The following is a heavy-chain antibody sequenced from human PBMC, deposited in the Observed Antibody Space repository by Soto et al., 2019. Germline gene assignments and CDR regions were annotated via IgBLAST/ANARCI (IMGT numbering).Heavy chain of an antibody. CDR3: ARRDYADGAWALDL. V-gene: IGHV3-48*02. J-gene: IGHJ2*01. Sequence: VGFLRVSCGVAGGNFGSYSMNWVSKAPGKGLEWVSYISSSSSTIYYADSVKGRFTISRDNAKNSLYLQMNSLRDEDTAVYYSARRDYADGAWALDLWGRGTLVTVSS. CDR1: GGNFGSYS. CDR2: ISSSSSTI. D-gene: IGHD4-17*01.